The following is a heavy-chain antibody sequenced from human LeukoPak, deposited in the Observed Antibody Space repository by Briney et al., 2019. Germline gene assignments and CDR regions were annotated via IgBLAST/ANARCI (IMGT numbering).Heavy chain of an antibody. CDR2: IYTSGST. Sequence: SETLSLTCTVSGGSINSYCWSWIRQPAGKGLEWIGRIYTSGSTDYNPSLKSRVTMSVDTSKNQFSLKLTSVTAADTAVYYCARAQSSSWYIDCWGQGTLVTVSS. D-gene: IGHD6-13*01. V-gene: IGHV4-4*07. CDR3: ARAQSSSWYIDC. J-gene: IGHJ4*02. CDR1: GGSINSYC.